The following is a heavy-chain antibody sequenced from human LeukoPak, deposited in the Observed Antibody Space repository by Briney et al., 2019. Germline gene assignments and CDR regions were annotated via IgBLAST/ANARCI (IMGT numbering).Heavy chain of an antibody. Sequence: ASVKVSCKASGYTFTSYGISWVREAPGQGLEWMGWISAYNGNTNYAQKLQGRVTMTTDTSTSTAYMELRSLRSDDTAVYYCARVASGFLVTHYYMDVWGKGTTVTVSS. CDR2: ISAYNGNT. D-gene: IGHD3-3*01. CDR3: ARVASGFLVTHYYMDV. J-gene: IGHJ6*03. V-gene: IGHV1-18*01. CDR1: GYTFTSYG.